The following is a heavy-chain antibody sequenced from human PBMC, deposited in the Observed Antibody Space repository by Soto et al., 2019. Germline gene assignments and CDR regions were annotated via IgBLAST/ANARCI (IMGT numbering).Heavy chain of an antibody. CDR2: INGGNGNT. V-gene: IGHV1-3*05. J-gene: IGHJ4*02. CDR3: ATVSGWSHLDY. CDR1: GYTFTSYA. Sequence: QVQLVQSGAEEKKPGASGKVSCKASGYTFTSYAMHWVRQAPGQRLEWMGWINGGNGNTNNSQKFPGRVTITRDASASTAYMELRSLRSADTAVYYCATVSGWSHLDYWGQGTLVTVSS. D-gene: IGHD6-19*01.